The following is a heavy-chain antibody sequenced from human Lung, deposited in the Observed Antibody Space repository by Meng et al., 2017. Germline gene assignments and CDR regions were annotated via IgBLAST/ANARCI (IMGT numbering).Heavy chain of an antibody. CDR2: INPKSGDT. Sequence: RVQCRAEVKTPGAPWKVSCKASGSTFPDYWLHWVRRGPGQGLEWMGRINPKSGDTHYAQRFQGRVTMTGDTSISTAYMELSGLRSDDTAMYYCARDEDVSAAGKLFGDYWGQGTLVTVSS. CDR1: GSTFPDYW. V-gene: IGHV1-2*06. CDR3: ARDEDVSAAGKLFGDY. J-gene: IGHJ4*02. D-gene: IGHD6-13*01.